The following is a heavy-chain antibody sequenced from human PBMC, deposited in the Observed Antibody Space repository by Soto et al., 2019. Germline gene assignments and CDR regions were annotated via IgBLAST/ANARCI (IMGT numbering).Heavy chain of an antibody. J-gene: IGHJ4*01. CDR1: GDSISSYY. Sequence: QVQLQESGPGLVKPSETLSLTCTVSGDSISSYYWSWIRQPPGKGLEWIGYIYYSGSTNYNPSLKSRVTISVDTSKNQFSLKLSSVTAADTAVYYCTRGPGIAALWGQGTLLTVSS. CDR2: IYYSGST. V-gene: IGHV4-59*01. D-gene: IGHD6-13*01. CDR3: TRGPGIAAL.